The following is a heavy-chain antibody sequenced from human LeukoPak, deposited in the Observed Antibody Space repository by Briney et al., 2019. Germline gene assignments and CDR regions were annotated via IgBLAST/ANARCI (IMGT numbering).Heavy chain of an antibody. CDR3: ARAQYLWFDP. Sequence: SETLSLTCAVYGGSFSGYYWSWIRQPPGKGLEWIGYIYYSGSTNYNPSLKSRVTISVDTSKNQFSLKLSSVTAADTAVYYCARAQYLWFDPWGQGTLVTVSS. D-gene: IGHD2-2*02. CDR2: IYYSGST. CDR1: GGSFSGYY. V-gene: IGHV4-59*01. J-gene: IGHJ5*02.